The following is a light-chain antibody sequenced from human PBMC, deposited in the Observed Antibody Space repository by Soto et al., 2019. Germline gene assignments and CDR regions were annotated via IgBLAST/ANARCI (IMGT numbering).Light chain of an antibody. Sequence: SALTQPPSASGSPGPSVTISCTGTSSDVGGYNHVSWYQQHPGKAPKLMIYEVTKRPSGVPDRFSGSKSGNTASLTVSGPQAEDEADYYCSSYAGFNNSYGFXTGTKLTVL. J-gene: IGLJ1*01. V-gene: IGLV2-8*01. CDR2: EVT. CDR3: SSYAGFNNSYG. CDR1: SSDVGGYNH.